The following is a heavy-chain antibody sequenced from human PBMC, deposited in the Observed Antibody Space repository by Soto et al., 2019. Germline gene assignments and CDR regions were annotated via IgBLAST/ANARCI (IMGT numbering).Heavy chain of an antibody. V-gene: IGHV4-38-2*01. CDR2: IFHSGST. J-gene: IGHJ4*02. Sequence: SETLSLTCAVSGYSISSGYYWGWIRQPPGKRLEWIGSIFHSGSTYYNPSLKSRVTISVDTSTNQFSLKLLSVTAADTAVYYCARAHGQFLKDDFWCGYLPYDFDYWGQGTLVTVSS. CDR3: ARAHGQFLKDDFWCGYLPYDFDY. D-gene: IGHD3-3*01. CDR1: GYSISSGYY.